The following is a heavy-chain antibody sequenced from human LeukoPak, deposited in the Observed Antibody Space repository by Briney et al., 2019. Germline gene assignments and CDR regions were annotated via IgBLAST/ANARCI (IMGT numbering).Heavy chain of an antibody. J-gene: IGHJ4*02. CDR2: MYYSGST. CDR1: GGSISSSYFY. V-gene: IGHV4-39*01. CDR3: ARSSRDGYNYFDY. Sequence: SETLSLTCTVSGGSISSSYFYWDWIRQPPGKWLEWIGSMYYSGSTYYNPSLKSRVTISVDTSKNQFSLKLSSVTAADTAVYYCARSSRDGYNYFDYWGQGTLVTVSS. D-gene: IGHD5-24*01.